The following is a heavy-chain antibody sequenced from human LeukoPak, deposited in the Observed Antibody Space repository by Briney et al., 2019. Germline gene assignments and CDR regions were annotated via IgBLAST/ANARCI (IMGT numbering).Heavy chain of an antibody. CDR2: IKQDGSEK. V-gene: IGHV3-7*01. CDR3: ARVMLDDYVWGSYVMFDY. Sequence: GGSLGLSCAASGFTFSSYWMSWVRQAPGKGLEWVANIKQDGSEKYYVDSVKGRFTISRDNAKNSLYLQMNSLRAEDTAVYYCARVMLDDYVWGSYVMFDYWGQGTLVTVSS. J-gene: IGHJ4*02. D-gene: IGHD3-16*01. CDR1: GFTFSSYW.